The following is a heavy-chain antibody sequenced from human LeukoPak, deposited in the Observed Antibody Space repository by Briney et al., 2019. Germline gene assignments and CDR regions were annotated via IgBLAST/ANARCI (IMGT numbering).Heavy chain of an antibody. CDR1: GFTFSSYS. J-gene: IGHJ4*02. CDR2: INPSGGST. CDR3: SKDRAGTPWAD. Sequence: PGGSLRLSCAASGFTFSSYSMSWVRQAPGKGLEWVSTINPSGGSTYYADSVKGRFTISRDNSKNMVYLQMNSLRAEDTAVYYWSKDRAGTPWADWGQGTLVTVSS. V-gene: IGHV3-23*01. D-gene: IGHD1-1*01.